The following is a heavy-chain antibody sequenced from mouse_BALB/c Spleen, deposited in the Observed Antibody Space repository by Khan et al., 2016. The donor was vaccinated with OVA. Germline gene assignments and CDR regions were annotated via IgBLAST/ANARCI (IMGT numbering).Heavy chain of an antibody. CDR1: GYTFTNYG. V-gene: IGHV9-3-1*01. Sequence: QIQLVQSGPELKKPGETVKISCKASGYTFTNYGMNWVKQAPGKGLKWMGWINTYTGEPTYADDFKGRFAFSLETSASTANLQINNLKNEDTATYFSARPPYFSYVMVYWGQGTSVTGSS. CDR3: ARPPYFSYVMVY. D-gene: IGHD2-10*01. J-gene: IGHJ4*01. CDR2: INTYTGEP.